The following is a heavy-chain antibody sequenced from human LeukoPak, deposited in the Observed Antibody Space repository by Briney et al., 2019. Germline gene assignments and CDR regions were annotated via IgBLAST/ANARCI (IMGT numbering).Heavy chain of an antibody. CDR3: ARGGSYCSSTSCYFY. CDR1: GGTFSSYA. Sequence: SVKVSCKASGGTFSSYAISWVRQAPGQGLEWMGGIIPIFGTANYAQKFQGRVTITTDESTSTAYMELSSLRSEDTAVYYCARGGSYCSSTSCYFYWGQGTLVTVSS. J-gene: IGHJ4*02. V-gene: IGHV1-69*05. D-gene: IGHD2-2*01. CDR2: IIPIFGTA.